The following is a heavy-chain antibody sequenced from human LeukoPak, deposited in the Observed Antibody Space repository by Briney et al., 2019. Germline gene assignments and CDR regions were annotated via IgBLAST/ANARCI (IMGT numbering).Heavy chain of an antibody. D-gene: IGHD5-24*01. V-gene: IGHV3-74*01. CDR3: VRDGDDFNFDY. CDR2: VIRDGSFT. Sequence: PGGSLRLSCAASGFTFSSYWMTWVRQAPGKGLEGVSRVIRDGSFTNYADSVKGRFTISRDNAKNTLYLQMSSLRAEDTAVYFCVRDGDDFNFDYWGQGSLVTVSS. CDR1: GFTFSSYW. J-gene: IGHJ4*02.